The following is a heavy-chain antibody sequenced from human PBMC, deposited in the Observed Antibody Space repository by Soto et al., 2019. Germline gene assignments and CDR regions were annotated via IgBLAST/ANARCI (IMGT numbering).Heavy chain of an antibody. D-gene: IGHD2-15*01. V-gene: IGHV3-48*01. J-gene: IGHJ5*02. CDR3: ARGMVGNWFDP. CDR1: GFTFSSYS. Sequence: EVQLVESGGGLVQPGGSLRLSCAASGFTFSSYSMNWVRQAPGKGLEWVSYISSSSSTIYYADSVKGRFTISRDNAKNSLYLQMNSLRAEDTAVYYCARGMVGNWFDPWGQGTLVTVSS. CDR2: ISSSSSTI.